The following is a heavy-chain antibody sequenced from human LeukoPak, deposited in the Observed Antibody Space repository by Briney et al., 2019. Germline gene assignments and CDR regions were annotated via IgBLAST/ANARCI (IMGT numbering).Heavy chain of an antibody. Sequence: PSETLSLTCTVSGGSISSYYWSWIRQPAGKGLEWIGRIYTSGSTNYNPSLKSRVTMSVDTSKNQFSLRLSSVTAADTAVYYCARGKLWFGELFTYFDYWGQGTLVTVSS. CDR3: ARGKLWFGELFTYFDY. CDR2: IYTSGST. D-gene: IGHD3-10*01. CDR1: GGSISSYY. V-gene: IGHV4-4*07. J-gene: IGHJ4*02.